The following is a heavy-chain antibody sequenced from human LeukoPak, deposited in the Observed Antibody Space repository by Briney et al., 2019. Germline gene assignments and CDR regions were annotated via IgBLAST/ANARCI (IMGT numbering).Heavy chain of an antibody. CDR1: GGSISSYY. Sequence: SETLSLTCTVSGGSISSYYWSWIRQPPGKGLEWIGYIYTRGSTNYNPSLKSRVTISVDTSKNQFSLKLNSVTAAGTAVYYCARLETVAGFDYWGQGTLVTVSS. CDR3: ARLETVAGFDY. D-gene: IGHD6-19*01. V-gene: IGHV4-4*09. J-gene: IGHJ4*02. CDR2: IYTRGST.